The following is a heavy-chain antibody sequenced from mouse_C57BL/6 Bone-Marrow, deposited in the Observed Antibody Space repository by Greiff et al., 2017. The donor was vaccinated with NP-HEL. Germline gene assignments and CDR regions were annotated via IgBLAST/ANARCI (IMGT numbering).Heavy chain of an antibody. Sequence: EVQLQQSGAELVRPGASVKLSCTASGFNIKDYYMHWVKQRPEQGLEWIGWIDPENGDTEYASKFQGRATITADTSSNTAYLQLSSLTSEDTAVYYCTTDGSSWAWFAYWGQGTLVTVSA. CDR3: TTDGSSWAWFAY. CDR2: IDPENGDT. D-gene: IGHD1-1*01. CDR1: GFNIKDYY. V-gene: IGHV14-4*01. J-gene: IGHJ3*01.